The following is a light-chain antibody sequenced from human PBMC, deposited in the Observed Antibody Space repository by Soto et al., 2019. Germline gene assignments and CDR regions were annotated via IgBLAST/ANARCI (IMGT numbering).Light chain of an antibody. CDR3: QKYNSAPWT. J-gene: IGKJ1*01. CDR1: QGISNY. Sequence: DIKMTQSPSSLSASVGDRVTITCRASQGISNYLAWYQQKPGTVPKLLISAASTLQTGVPSRFSGGGSGTDFTLTISSLQPEGVATYYCQKYNSAPWTFGQGTKVDIK. CDR2: AAS. V-gene: IGKV1-27*01.